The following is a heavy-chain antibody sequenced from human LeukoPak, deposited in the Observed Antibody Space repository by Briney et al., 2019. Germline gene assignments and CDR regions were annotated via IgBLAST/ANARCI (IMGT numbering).Heavy chain of an antibody. V-gene: IGHV1-18*01. CDR3: ARGSITMVRGAPDY. D-gene: IGHD3-10*01. Sequence: GASVKVSCKASGYTFTSYGISWVRQAPGQGLECMGWISAYDGNTNYAQKLQGRVTMTTDTSTSTAYMELRSLRSDDTAVYYCARGSITMVRGAPDYWGQGTLVTVSS. J-gene: IGHJ4*02. CDR1: GYTFTSYG. CDR2: ISAYDGNT.